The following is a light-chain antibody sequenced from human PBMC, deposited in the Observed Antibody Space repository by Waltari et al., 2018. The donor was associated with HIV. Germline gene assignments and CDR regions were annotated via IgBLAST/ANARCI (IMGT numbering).Light chain of an antibody. CDR2: GNS. J-gene: IGLJ2*01. CDR3: SSWDYSLSAHVV. Sequence: QSALTQEASVSGTVGQKITLSCPGNRNNIGIYALGWYHQISNGAPKTVMFGNSLPSGIPDRFSGSKSGTTASLTISGLQPEDEADYYCSSWDYSLSAHVVFCGGTKLTVL. CDR1: RNNIGIYA. V-gene: IGLV1-44*01.